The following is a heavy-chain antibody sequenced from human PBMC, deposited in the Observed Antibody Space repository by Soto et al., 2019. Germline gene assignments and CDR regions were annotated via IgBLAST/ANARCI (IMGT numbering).Heavy chain of an antibody. J-gene: IGHJ4*02. CDR1: GGSISSGGYP. D-gene: IGHD6-13*01. Sequence: SETLSLTCAVSGGSISSGGYPWSWIRQPPGKGLEWIGYIYHSGSTYYNPSLKSRVTISVDRSKNQFSLKLSSVTAADTAVYYCARLSYSSSWHPIDYWGQGTLVTVS. V-gene: IGHV4-30-2*01. CDR2: IYHSGST. CDR3: ARLSYSSSWHPIDY.